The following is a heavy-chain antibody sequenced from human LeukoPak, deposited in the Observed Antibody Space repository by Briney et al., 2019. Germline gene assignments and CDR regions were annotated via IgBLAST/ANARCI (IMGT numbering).Heavy chain of an antibody. Sequence: GGSLRLSCAASGFTFSRYDMNWVRQAPGEGLEWVSYIRSSSSVIYYADSVRGRFTISRDNADNSLSLQMNSLRAEDTAVYHCASVRGIYGSGTYRDYWGQGTLVTVSS. V-gene: IGHV3-48*04. CDR2: IRSSSSVI. CDR1: GFTFSRYD. J-gene: IGHJ4*02. D-gene: IGHD3-10*01. CDR3: ASVRGIYGSGTYRDY.